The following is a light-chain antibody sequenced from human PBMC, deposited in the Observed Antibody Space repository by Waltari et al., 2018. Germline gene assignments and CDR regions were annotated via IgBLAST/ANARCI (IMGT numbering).Light chain of an antibody. CDR1: HIGTKA. CDR3: QVWDSHTVV. V-gene: IGLV3-21*02. CDR2: DDD. Sequence: SYVLTQLSSMSVTPGQTARIVCGGRHIGTKAVHWYQRKAGQAPLLVLHDDDTRPSGIPDRFSGSNSGDTATLTISGFEAEDEADYFCQVWDSHTVVFGGGTNLTVL. J-gene: IGLJ2*01.